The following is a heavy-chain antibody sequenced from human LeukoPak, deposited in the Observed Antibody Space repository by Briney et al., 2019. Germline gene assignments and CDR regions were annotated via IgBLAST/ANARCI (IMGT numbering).Heavy chain of an antibody. CDR3: AKGGRQGDSSSYYLFFDS. D-gene: IGHD1-26*01. J-gene: IGHJ4*02. CDR1: GFXFSSYA. Sequence: GGSLRLSCAASGFXFSSYAISWVRQAPGKGLEWVSAISGGGENTFYADSVKGRFTISRDNSRDTLYLQMNSLRAEDTAVYYCAKGGRQGDSSSYYLFFDSWGQGTLVTVSS. CDR2: ISGGGENT. V-gene: IGHV3-23*01.